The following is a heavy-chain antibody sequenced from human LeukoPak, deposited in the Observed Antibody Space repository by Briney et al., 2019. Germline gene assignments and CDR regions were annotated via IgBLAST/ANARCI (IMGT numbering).Heavy chain of an antibody. D-gene: IGHD3-10*01. CDR2: ISGSSTAI. J-gene: IGHJ4*02. CDR3: AREFQMVRGVMMDY. CDR1: GFTFSTYS. V-gene: IGHV3-48*02. Sequence: GGSLRLSCAASGFTFSTYSMNWVRQAPGKGLEWLSYISGSSTAIFYADSVKGRFTTSRDNAKNSLYLHMNSLRDEDMAVYHCAREFQMVRGVMMDYWGRGTLVTVSS.